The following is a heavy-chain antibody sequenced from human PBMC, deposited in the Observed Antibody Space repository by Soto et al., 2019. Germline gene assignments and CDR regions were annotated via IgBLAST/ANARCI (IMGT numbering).Heavy chain of an antibody. CDR3: ARDECSSTSCYDPTDV. CDR2: ISSNGGST. J-gene: IGHJ6*02. D-gene: IGHD2-2*01. CDR1: GFTFSSYA. V-gene: IGHV3-64*04. Sequence: GGSLRLSCSASGFTFSSYAMHWVRQAPGKGLEYVSAISSNGGSTYYADSVKGRFTISRDNSKNTLYLQMNSLRAEDTAVYYCARDECSSTSCYDPTDVWGQGTTVTVSS.